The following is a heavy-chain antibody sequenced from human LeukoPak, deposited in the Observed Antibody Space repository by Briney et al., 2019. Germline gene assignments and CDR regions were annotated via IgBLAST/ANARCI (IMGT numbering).Heavy chain of an antibody. J-gene: IGHJ3*02. D-gene: IGHD5-18*01. CDR3: ARGSVSGYIRPDAFDI. Sequence: AASVKVSCKASGYTFTGYYMHWVRQAPGQGLEWMGWINPNSGGTNYAQKFQGRVTMTRDTSISTAYMELSRLRSDDTAVYYCARGSVSGYIRPDAFDIWGQGTMVTVSS. CDR1: GYTFTGYY. V-gene: IGHV1-2*02. CDR2: INPNSGGT.